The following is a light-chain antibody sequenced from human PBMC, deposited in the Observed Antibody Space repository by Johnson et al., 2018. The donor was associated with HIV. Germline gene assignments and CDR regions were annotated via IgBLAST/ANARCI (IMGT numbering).Light chain of an antibody. V-gene: IGLV1-51*02. CDR1: VSNIESYF. J-gene: IGLJ1*01. CDR3: GTWDSGMSAGV. CDR2: EDN. Sequence: QSVLTQPPSVSAAPGQTVNISCSGNVSNIESYFVSWYQQLPGAAPTLLIYEDNKRPSGIPDRFSGSKSGTSATLDNSGLQTGDEADYYCGTWDSGMSAGVFGTGTKVTVL.